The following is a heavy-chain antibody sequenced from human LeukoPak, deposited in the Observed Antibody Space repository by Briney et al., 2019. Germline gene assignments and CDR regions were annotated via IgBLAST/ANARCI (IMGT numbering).Heavy chain of an antibody. J-gene: IGHJ4*02. D-gene: IGHD3-10*01. CDR3: ARDRGMVPQW. CDR1: GFTFSSYA. Sequence: QTGGSLRLSCAASGFTFSSYAMSWVRQAPGKGLEWVSVIYSGGSTYYADSVKGRFTISRDNSKNTLYLQMNSLRAEDTAVYYCARDRGMVPQWWGQGTLVTVSS. CDR2: IYSGGST. V-gene: IGHV3-53*01.